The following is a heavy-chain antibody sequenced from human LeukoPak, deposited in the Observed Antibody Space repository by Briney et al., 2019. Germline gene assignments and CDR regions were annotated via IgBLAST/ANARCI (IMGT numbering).Heavy chain of an antibody. CDR1: GFTFSSYA. CDR3: AARRGTDYPFDY. J-gene: IGHJ4*02. CDR2: ISGSGGGT. Sequence: GGSLRLSCAASGFTFSSYAMSWVRQAPGKGLEWVSHISGSGGGTYYADSVKGRFTISRDNSKNTLYLQMNSLRAEDTAVYYCAARRGTDYPFDYWGQGTLVTVSS. D-gene: IGHD1-26*01. V-gene: IGHV3-23*01.